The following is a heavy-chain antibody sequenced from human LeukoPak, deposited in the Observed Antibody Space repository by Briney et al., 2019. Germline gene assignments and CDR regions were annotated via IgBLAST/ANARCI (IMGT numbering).Heavy chain of an antibody. V-gene: IGHV3-20*04. J-gene: IGHJ4*02. CDR2: INWNGGST. CDR1: GFTFDDYG. D-gene: IGHD3-22*01. Sequence: GGSLRLSCAASGFTFDDYGMSWVRQAPGKGLEWVSGINWNGGSTGYADSVKGRFTISRDNAKNSLYLQMNSLRAEDTAVYYCARNHYYYDSSGYLGLDYWGQGTLVTVSS. CDR3: ARNHYYYDSSGYLGLDY.